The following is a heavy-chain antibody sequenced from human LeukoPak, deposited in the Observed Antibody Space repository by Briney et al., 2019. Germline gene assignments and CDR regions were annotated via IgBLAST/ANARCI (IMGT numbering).Heavy chain of an antibody. V-gene: IGHV1-46*01. CDR1: GYIFTSYY. Sequence: ASVKVSCKASGYIFTSYYMHWVRQASGQGLEWMGIINPSGGSTTYAQKFQGRVTMTRDTSTSTVYMELSSLISEDTAVYYCAREEGEWPPSYFQHWGQGTLVTVSS. J-gene: IGHJ1*01. CDR3: AREEGEWPPSYFQH. CDR2: INPSGGST. D-gene: IGHD3-16*01.